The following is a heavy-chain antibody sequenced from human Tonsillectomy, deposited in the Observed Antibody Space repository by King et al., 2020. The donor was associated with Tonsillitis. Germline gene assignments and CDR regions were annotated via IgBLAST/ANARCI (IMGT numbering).Heavy chain of an antibody. CDR2: ISNSGGST. Sequence: VQLVESGGGLVQPGGSLRLSCAASGFTFSSYDMNWVRQAPGKGLEWVSTISNSGGSTYYADSVKGRFTISRDNSKHTVYLQMNSLSAEDTAIYYCAKLPPGSHYSSLYNWFDPWGQGTPVTVSS. CDR1: GFTFSSYD. D-gene: IGHD2-15*01. J-gene: IGHJ5*02. CDR3: AKLPPGSHYSSLYNWFDP. V-gene: IGHV3-23*04.